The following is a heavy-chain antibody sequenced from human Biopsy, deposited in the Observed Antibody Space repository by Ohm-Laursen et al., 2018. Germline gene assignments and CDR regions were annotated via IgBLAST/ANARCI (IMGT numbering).Heavy chain of an antibody. CDR1: GGSISSSTTYY. V-gene: IGHV4-39*01. CDR3: ARHPTGFWFDP. J-gene: IGHJ5*02. Sequence: SDTLSLTCTVSGGSISSSTTYYWAWLRQPPGKGLEWIGSIYNTETTFYNPSLKSRVTISVDTSTNQFPLKGSSVTAADPALYFCARHPTGFWFDPWGHGTLVTVSS. CDR2: IYNTETT.